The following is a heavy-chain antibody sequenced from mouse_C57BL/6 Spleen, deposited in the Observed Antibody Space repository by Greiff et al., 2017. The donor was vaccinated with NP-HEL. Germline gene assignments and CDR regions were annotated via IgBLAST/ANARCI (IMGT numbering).Heavy chain of an antibody. CDR3: AREGGSSSYYFDY. Sequence: QVQLQQSGTELVKPGASVKLSCTASGYTFTSYWMHWVKQRPGQGLEWIGNINPSNGGTNYNEKFKSKATLTVDKSSSTAYMQLSSLTSEDSAVYYCAREGGSSSYYFDYWGQGTTLTVSS. V-gene: IGHV1-53*01. D-gene: IGHD1-1*01. J-gene: IGHJ2*01. CDR2: INPSNGGT. CDR1: GYTFTSYW.